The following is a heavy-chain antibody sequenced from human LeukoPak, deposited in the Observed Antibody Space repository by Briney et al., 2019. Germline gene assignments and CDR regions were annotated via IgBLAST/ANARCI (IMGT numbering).Heavy chain of an antibody. D-gene: IGHD6-19*01. Sequence: SGPALVKPTQTLTLTCTFSGFSLSTSGMCVSWIRQPPGKALEWLARIDWDDDKYYSTSLKTRLTISKDTSKNQVVLTMTNMDPVDTATYYCARTGFDHSSGRLPFDYWGQGTLVTVSS. V-gene: IGHV2-70*11. CDR2: IDWDDDK. CDR3: ARTGFDHSSGRLPFDY. CDR1: GFSLSTSGMC. J-gene: IGHJ4*02.